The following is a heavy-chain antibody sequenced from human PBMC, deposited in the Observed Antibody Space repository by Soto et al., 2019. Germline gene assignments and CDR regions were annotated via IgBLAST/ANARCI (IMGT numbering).Heavy chain of an antibody. D-gene: IGHD7-27*01. CDR3: ARANWYSEY. CDR2: IYYNGNT. Sequence: QVQLQESGPGLVKPSETLSLTCSVSGGSISNHYWSWIRQPPRKGLEWIGNIYYNGNTNYNPSLTSRVTRSVGTSRNQISLASTSVAAVDTAVYNRARANWYSEYWGQGTLVTVSS. J-gene: IGHJ4*02. CDR1: GGSISNHY. V-gene: IGHV4-59*11.